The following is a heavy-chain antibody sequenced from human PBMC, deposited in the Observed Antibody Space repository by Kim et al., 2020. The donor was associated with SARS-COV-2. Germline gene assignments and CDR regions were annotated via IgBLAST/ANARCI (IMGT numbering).Heavy chain of an antibody. V-gene: IGHV3-7*01. J-gene: IGHJ5*02. CDR2: GSKV. D-gene: IGHD3-10*01. Sequence: GSKVSYAASVRGRFTISRDNAESSLYLQMNSLRAEDTAMYYCARDGASWGQGTLVTVSS. CDR3: ARDGAS.